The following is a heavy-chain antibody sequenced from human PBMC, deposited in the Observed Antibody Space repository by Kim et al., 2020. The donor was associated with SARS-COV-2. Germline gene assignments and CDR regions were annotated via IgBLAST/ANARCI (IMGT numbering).Heavy chain of an antibody. CDR1: GGSISSSSYY. V-gene: IGHV4-39*01. D-gene: IGHD2-21*02. CDR2: IYYSGST. Sequence: SETLSLTCTVSGGSISSSSYYWGWIRQPPGKGLEWIGSIYYSGSTYYNPSLKSRVTISVDTSKNQFSLKLSSVTAADTAVYYCARKGDPFTFDYWGQGTLVTVSS. J-gene: IGHJ4*02. CDR3: ARKGDPFTFDY.